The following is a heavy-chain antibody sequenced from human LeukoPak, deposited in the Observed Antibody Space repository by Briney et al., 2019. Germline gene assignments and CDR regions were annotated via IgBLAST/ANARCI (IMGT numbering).Heavy chain of an antibody. D-gene: IGHD2-2*01. J-gene: IGHJ5*02. CDR3: AKDQYVGGYQLLSGGNWFDP. Sequence: GGSLRLSCAASGFTFSSYGMHWVRQAPGKGLEWVAVISYDGSNKYYADSVKGRFTISRDNSKNTLYLQMNSLRAEDTAVYYCAKDQYVGGYQLLSGGNWFDPWGQGTLVTVSS. CDR1: GFTFSSYG. V-gene: IGHV3-30*18. CDR2: ISYDGSNK.